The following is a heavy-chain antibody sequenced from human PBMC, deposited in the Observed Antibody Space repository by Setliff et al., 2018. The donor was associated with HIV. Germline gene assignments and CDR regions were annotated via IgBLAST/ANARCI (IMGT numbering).Heavy chain of an antibody. J-gene: IGHJ4*02. CDR1: GFTFSNYA. D-gene: IGHD5-18*01. CDR3: VRGAMVVTRHFEY. CDR2: IYEDGSRI. V-gene: IGHV3-23*03. Sequence: PGESLKISCAASGFTFSNYAMSWVRQAPGKGLEWVSVIYEDGSRIYYAESVRGRFTISRDNRKNSLYLQMNSLRAEDTAVYYCVRGAMVVTRHFEYWGQGTLVTVSS.